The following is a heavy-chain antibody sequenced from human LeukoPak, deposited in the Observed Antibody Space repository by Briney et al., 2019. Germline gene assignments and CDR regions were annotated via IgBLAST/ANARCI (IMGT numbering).Heavy chain of an antibody. D-gene: IGHD1-1*01. CDR2: IYYSGST. V-gene: IGHV4-61*10. J-gene: IGHJ6*03. CDR3: ASGPRAGTMDV. Sequence: SQTLSLTCTVSGGSISSGGHYWSWIRQPAGKGLEWIGYIYYSGSTNYNPSLKSRVTISVDTSKNQFSLKLSSVTAADTAVYYCASGPRAGTMDVWGKGTTVTVSS. CDR1: GGSISSGGHY.